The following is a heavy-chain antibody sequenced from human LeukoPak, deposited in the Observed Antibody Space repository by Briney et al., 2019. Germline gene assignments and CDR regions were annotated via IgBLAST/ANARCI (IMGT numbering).Heavy chain of an antibody. V-gene: IGHV4-59*01. CDR3: ARMGRSSGPFQH. J-gene: IGHJ1*01. CDR2: IFYSGST. CDR1: GVSISSYY. Sequence: SETLFLTCTVSGVSISSYYWSWIRQPPGRGLEWIGYIFYSGSTNYNPSLKSRVTISVDTSKNQFSLKLSSVTAADTAVYYCARMGRSSGPFQHWGQGTLVTVSS. D-gene: IGHD6-25*01.